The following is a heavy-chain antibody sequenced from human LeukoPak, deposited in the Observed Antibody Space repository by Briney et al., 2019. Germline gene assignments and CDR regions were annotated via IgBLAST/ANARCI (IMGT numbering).Heavy chain of an antibody. J-gene: IGHJ3*02. CDR2: ISAYNGNT. Sequence: GASVKVSCKASGYTFTSYGISWVRQAPGQGLEWMGWISAYNGNTNYAQKLQGRVTMTEDTSTDTAYMELSSLRSEDTAVYYCATATPIMITFGGVMGFAFDIWGQGTMVTVSS. V-gene: IGHV1-18*01. CDR1: GYTFTSYG. CDR3: ATATPIMITFGGVMGFAFDI. D-gene: IGHD3-16*01.